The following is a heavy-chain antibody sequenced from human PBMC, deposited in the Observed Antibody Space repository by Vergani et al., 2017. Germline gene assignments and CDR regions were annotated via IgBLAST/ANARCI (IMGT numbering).Heavy chain of an antibody. D-gene: IGHD5-18*01. V-gene: IGHV4-30-4*08. CDR3: ARDGGGYSYGSDYWYFDL. Sequence: QVQLQESGPGLVKPSQTLSLTCTVSGGSISSGDYYWSWIRQTPGKGLEWIGYIYYIGSTYYNPSLKSRLTISVDTSKNQFSLNLSSVTAADTAVYYCARDGGGYSYGSDYWYFDLWGRGTLVTVSS. CDR2: IYYIGST. CDR1: GGSISSGDYY. J-gene: IGHJ2*01.